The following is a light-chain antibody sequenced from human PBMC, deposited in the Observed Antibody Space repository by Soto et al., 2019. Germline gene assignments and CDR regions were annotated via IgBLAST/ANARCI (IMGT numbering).Light chain of an antibody. V-gene: IGLV2-23*01. CDR2: EGS. J-gene: IGLJ1*01. Sequence: QSVLTQPASVSGSPGQSITISCTGTSSDVGIYNLVSWYQQHPGKAPKLMIYEGSKRPSGVSNRFSGSKSGNTASLTISGLQAEDEADYYCCLYAGSSTLYVFRSATKVTVL. CDR3: CLYAGSSTLYV. CDR1: SSDVGIYNL.